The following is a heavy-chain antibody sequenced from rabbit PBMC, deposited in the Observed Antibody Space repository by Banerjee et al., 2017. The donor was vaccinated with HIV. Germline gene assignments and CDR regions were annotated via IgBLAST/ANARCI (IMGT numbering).Heavy chain of an antibody. J-gene: IGHJ4*01. CDR2: IYAGRSGTT. Sequence: QEQLEESGGVLVKPGASLTLTCTASGIDFSSYYYMCWVRQAPGKGLEWIACIYAGRSGTTYYASWAKGRFTISKTSSTTVTLQMTSLTAADTATYFCARYYSYGYAGGTYAANLWGPGTLVTV. CDR1: GIDFSSYYY. CDR3: ARYYSYGYAGGTYAANL. V-gene: IGHV1S45*01. D-gene: IGHD6-1*01.